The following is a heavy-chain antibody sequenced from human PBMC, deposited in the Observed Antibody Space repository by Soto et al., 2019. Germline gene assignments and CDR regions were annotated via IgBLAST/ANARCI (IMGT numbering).Heavy chain of an antibody. D-gene: IGHD2-2*01. CDR1: GGSINSGGYY. CDR3: ARGSCTCPGVGYNWFDS. Sequence: SETLSLTCTVSGGSINSGGYYWSWIRQHPGKGLEWIGYIYYSGSTYYNPSLKSRVTISVDTSKNQFSLKLSSVTAADTAVYYCARGSCTCPGVGYNWFDSWGQGTLVPVSS. CDR2: IYYSGST. V-gene: IGHV4-31*03. J-gene: IGHJ5*01.